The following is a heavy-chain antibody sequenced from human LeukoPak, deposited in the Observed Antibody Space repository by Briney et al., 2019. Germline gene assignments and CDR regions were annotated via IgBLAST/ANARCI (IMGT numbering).Heavy chain of an antibody. Sequence: ASVKVSCKASGYTFSSYGISWVRQAPGQGLEWMGWISAFNGNTNYAQNLQGRVTLTTDTSTSTAYMDLRSLRSDDTAVFYCARVTCSSTSCPNDASDIWGQGTMVTVSS. CDR1: GYTFSSYG. CDR2: ISAFNGNT. J-gene: IGHJ3*02. CDR3: ARVTCSSTSCPNDASDI. V-gene: IGHV1-18*01. D-gene: IGHD2-2*01.